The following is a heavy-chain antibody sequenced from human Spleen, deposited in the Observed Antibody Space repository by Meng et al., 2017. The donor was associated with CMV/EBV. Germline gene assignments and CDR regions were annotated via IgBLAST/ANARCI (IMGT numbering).Heavy chain of an antibody. CDR2: IYSGGST. CDR1: GFTVSSNY. Sequence: GGSLRLSCAASGFTVSSNYLSWVRQAPGKALEWGSVIYSGGSTYYADSVKGRFTISGDNSKNTLYFQLNSLRAEDTAVYYCARGRKESGGYYFDSWGQGILVTVSS. CDR3: ARGRKESGGYYFDS. J-gene: IGHJ4*02. V-gene: IGHV3-53*01. D-gene: IGHD6-19*01.